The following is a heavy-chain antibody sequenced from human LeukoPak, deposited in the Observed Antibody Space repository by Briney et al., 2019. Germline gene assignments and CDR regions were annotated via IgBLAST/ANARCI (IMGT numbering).Heavy chain of an antibody. D-gene: IGHD6-19*01. CDR2: ISFDGSNK. CDR3: AVVDNSGWYCHDY. J-gene: IGHJ4*02. CDR1: GFTFSVYT. V-gene: IGHV3-30-3*01. Sequence: PGGSLRLSCTASGFTFSVYTIHWVRQAPGKGLEWVAMISFDGSNKYYADSVKGRFTISRDNSKNTVYVQIDSLRPDDAAVYYCAVVDNSGWYCHDYWGQGTLVTVSS.